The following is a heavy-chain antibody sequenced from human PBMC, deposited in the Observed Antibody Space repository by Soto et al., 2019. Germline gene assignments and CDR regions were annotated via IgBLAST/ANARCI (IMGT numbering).Heavy chain of an antibody. CDR3: ARGGGYYDSSGYYYPLDH. J-gene: IGHJ4*02. CDR1: GFTFSSYA. CDR2: ISYDGSNK. D-gene: IGHD3-22*01. Sequence: QVQLVESGGGVVQPGRSLRLSCAASGFTFSSYAMHWVRQAPGKGLEWVAVISYDGSNKYYADSVKGRFTISRDNSKNTLYLQMNSLRAEDTAVYYCARGGGYYDSSGYYYPLDHWGQGTLVTVSS. V-gene: IGHV3-30-3*01.